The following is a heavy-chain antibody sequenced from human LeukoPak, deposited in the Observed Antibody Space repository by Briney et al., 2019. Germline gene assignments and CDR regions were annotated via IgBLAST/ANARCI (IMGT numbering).Heavy chain of an antibody. V-gene: IGHV1-2*06. CDR2: INPNSGGT. D-gene: IGHD3-10*01. CDR1: GYNITGYY. J-gene: IGHJ4*02. CDR3: AIYSWFGELLQGEKGRRYFDY. Sequence: GASVKVSCKPSGYNITGYYMHWVRQAPGQGPEWMGRINPNSGGTNYEQKFQGRVTMTRDTSVSTAYMELSRLRSDDTAVYYCAIYSWFGELLQGEKGRRYFDYWGQGTLVTVSS.